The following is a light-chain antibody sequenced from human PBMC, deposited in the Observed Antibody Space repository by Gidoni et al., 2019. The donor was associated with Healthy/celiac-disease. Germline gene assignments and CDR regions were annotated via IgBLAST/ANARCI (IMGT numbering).Light chain of an antibody. Sequence: SYELTQPPSVSVSPGQTASITCSGDKLGDKYACWYQQKPGQSPVLVIYQDSKRPLGIPERFSGSNSWNTATLTISGTQAMDEADYYCQAWDSSTATVFGGGTKLTVL. J-gene: IGLJ2*01. CDR1: KLGDKY. CDR3: QAWDSSTATV. V-gene: IGLV3-1*01. CDR2: QDS.